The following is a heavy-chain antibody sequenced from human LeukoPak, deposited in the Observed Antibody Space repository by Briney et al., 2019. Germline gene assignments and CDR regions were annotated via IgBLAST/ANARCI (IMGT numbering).Heavy chain of an antibody. Sequence: ASVKASCKASGGTFSSYAISWVRQAPGQGLEWMGGIIPIFGTANYAQKFQGRVTITTDESTSTAYMELSSLRSEDTAVYYCARGTRGLNYYYYYMDVWGKGTTVTVSS. J-gene: IGHJ6*03. CDR1: GGTFSSYA. CDR3: ARGTRGLNYYYYYMDV. D-gene: IGHD3-10*01. V-gene: IGHV1-69*05. CDR2: IIPIFGTA.